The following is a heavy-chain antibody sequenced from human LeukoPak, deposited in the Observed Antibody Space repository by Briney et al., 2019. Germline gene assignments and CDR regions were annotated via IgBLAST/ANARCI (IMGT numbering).Heavy chain of an antibody. CDR2: INPSGGST. CDR1: EYTFTSYQ. V-gene: IGHV1-46*01. J-gene: IGHJ4*02. CDR3: ASRISFSFDY. Sequence: ASVKISCKASEYTFTSYQMHWVRQAPGQGLEWMGIINPSGGSTIYAQKFQGRVTMTRDTSTSTVSMELSSLRYEDTAIYYCASRISFSFDYWGQGTLVTVSS. D-gene: IGHD2/OR15-2a*01.